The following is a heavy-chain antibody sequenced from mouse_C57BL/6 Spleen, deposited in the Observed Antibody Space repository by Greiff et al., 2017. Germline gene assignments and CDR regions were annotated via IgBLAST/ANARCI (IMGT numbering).Heavy chain of an antibody. D-gene: IGHD1-1*01. Sequence: LVESGAELVKPGASVKISCKASGYAFSSYWMNWVKQRPGKGLEWIGQIYPGDGDTNYNGKFKGKATLTADKSSSTAYMQLSSLTSEDSAVYFCARSTRGSNFDYWGQGTTLTVSS. J-gene: IGHJ2*01. CDR3: ARSTRGSNFDY. CDR2: IYPGDGDT. V-gene: IGHV1-80*01. CDR1: GYAFSSYW.